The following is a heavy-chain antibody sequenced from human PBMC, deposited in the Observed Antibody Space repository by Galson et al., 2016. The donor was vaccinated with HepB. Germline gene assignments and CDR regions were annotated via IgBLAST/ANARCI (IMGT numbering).Heavy chain of an antibody. CDR1: GFTFDSYD. Sequence: SLRLSCAVSGFTFDSYDMSWVRQAPGKGPEWVSAISAGGGRTNYVDSVKGRFPISRDNSKSTLYLQMNSLRVDDTALYYCAKDRASRLSSRGWLTNDALDIWGQGTMVTVSS. CDR2: ISAGGGRT. J-gene: IGHJ3*02. CDR3: AKDRASRLSSRGWLTNDALDI. D-gene: IGHD6-19*01. V-gene: IGHV3-23*01.